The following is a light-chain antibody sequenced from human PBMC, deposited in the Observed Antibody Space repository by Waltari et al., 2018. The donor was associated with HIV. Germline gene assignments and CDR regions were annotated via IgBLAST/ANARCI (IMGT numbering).Light chain of an antibody. CDR2: KAS. J-gene: IGKJ2*01. CDR3: QQYYTYSYT. CDR1: QSIKNW. V-gene: IGKV1-5*03. Sequence: DIQMTQSPSTLSASLGDRVIITCRASQSIKNWLAWYQQKPGKAPKLLIYKASSLESGVPSTFSGSGYGTEFTLTISSLQPDDFATYYCQQYYTYSYTFGQGTKLEI.